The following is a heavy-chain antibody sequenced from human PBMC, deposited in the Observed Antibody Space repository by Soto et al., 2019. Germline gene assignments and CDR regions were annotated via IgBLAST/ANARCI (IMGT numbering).Heavy chain of an antibody. V-gene: IGHV4-34*01. CDR3: ARGRPDYGDSSPWAVDY. Sequence: QVQLQQWGAGLLKPSETLSLTCAVYGGSFSGYYWSWIRQPPGKGLGWIGEINHSGSTNYNPSLKSRVTISVDTSKNQFSLKLSSVTAADTAVYYCARGRPDYGDSSPWAVDYWGQGTLVTVSS. J-gene: IGHJ4*02. CDR2: INHSGST. CDR1: GGSFSGYY. D-gene: IGHD4-17*01.